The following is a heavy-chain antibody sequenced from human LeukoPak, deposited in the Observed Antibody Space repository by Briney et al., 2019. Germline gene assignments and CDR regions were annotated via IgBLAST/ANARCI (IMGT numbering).Heavy chain of an antibody. CDR3: ARESGDYVWGSYHNWFDP. V-gene: IGHV4-59*01. CDR1: GGSISSYY. Sequence: SETLSLTCTVSGGSISSYYCGSIRHPPGKGLEWIGYIYYSGSPNYNPSLKSRATISVEPSKYQFSLKMSSVIAADTAVYYCARESGDYVWGSYHNWFDPWGQGTLVTVSS. J-gene: IGHJ5*02. CDR2: IYYSGSP. D-gene: IGHD3-16*02.